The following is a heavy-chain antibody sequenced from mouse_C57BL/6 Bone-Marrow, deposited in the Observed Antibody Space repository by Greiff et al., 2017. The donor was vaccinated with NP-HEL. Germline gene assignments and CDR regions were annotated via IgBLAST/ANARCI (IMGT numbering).Heavy chain of an antibody. J-gene: IGHJ4*01. CDR3: ARGAPYDSNYPLYAMDY. CDR2: IYPRSGNT. Sequence: QVQLQQSGAELARPGASVKLSCKASGYTFTSYGISWVKQRTGQGLEWIGEIYPRSGNTYYNEKFKGKATLTADKSSSTAYMELRSLTSEDSAVYFCARGAPYDSNYPLYAMDYWGQGTSVTVSS. D-gene: IGHD2-5*01. CDR1: GYTFTSYG. V-gene: IGHV1-81*01.